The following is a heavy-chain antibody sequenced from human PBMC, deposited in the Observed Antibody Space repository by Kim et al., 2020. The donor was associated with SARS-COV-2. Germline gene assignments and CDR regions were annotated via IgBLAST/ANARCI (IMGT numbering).Heavy chain of an antibody. J-gene: IGHJ5*02. V-gene: IGHV4-30-2*01. CDR3: ARSYDSSGYPNWFDP. Sequence: SETLSLTCTVSGGSISSGGYSWSWIRQPPGKGLEWIGYIYHSGSTYYNPSLKSRVTISVDRSKNQFSLKLSSVTAADTAVYYCARSYDSSGYPNWFDPWGQGTLVTVSS. CDR2: IYHSGST. D-gene: IGHD3-22*01. CDR1: GGSISSGGYS.